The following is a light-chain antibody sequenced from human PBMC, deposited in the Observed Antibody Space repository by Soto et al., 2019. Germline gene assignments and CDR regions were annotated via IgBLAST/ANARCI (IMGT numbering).Light chain of an antibody. CDR3: CAYSTSGTHV. V-gene: IGLV2-14*03. CDR2: DVN. J-gene: IGLJ1*01. CDR1: SSDVGSYGY. Sequence: QSALTQPASVSGSPGQSITFSCTGTSSDVGSYGYVSWHQQHPGKAPKLIIYDVNNRPSGVPSRFSGSKSGNTASLIISDLQTEDEADYYCCAYSTSGTHVFGTGTKLTVL.